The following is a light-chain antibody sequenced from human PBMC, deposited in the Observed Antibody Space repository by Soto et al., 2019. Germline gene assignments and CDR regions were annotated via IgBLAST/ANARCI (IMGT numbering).Light chain of an antibody. CDR2: EVS. CDR1: SSDVGGYNY. V-gene: IGLV2-8*01. CDR3: SSYAGSNNYVV. J-gene: IGLJ2*01. Sequence: HSALTQPPSASGSPGQSVTISCTGTSSDVGGYNYVSWYQQHPGKAPKLMIYEVSKRPSGVPDRFSGSKSGNTASLTVSGLQAEDEDDYYCSSYAGSNNYVVFGGGTKVTVL.